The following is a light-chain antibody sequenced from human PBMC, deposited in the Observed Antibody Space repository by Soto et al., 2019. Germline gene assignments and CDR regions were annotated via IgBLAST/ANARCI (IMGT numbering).Light chain of an antibody. CDR1: QSVDSK. V-gene: IGKV3-15*01. Sequence: EIVMTQSPATLSVSPGERAVLSCRASQSVDSKLAWYQQKPGQAPRLLIYAASARATGIPARFSGSGSGTEFTLTIASLQSEDFAVYYCNHYKNWPGGFAFGPGTTV. CDR2: AAS. J-gene: IGKJ3*01. CDR3: NHYKNWPGGFA.